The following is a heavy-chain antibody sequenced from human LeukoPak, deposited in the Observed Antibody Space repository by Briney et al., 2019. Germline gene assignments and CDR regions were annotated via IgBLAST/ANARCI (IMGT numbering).Heavy chain of an antibody. CDR3: ARGVAATDFFDY. V-gene: IGHV4-30-2*01. CDR2: IYHSGST. Sequence: SETLSLTCAVSGGSISSGGYSWSWIRQPPGKGLEWIGYIYHSGSTYYNPSLKSRVTISVDRSKNQFSLKLSSVTAADTAVYYCARGVAATDFFDYWGHGTLVTVSS. D-gene: IGHD2-15*01. CDR1: GGSISSGGYS. J-gene: IGHJ4*01.